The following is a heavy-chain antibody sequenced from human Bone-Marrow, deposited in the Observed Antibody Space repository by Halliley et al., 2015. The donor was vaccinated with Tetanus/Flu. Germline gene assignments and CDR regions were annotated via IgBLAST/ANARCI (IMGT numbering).Heavy chain of an antibody. D-gene: IGHD3-22*01. Sequence: TFYYTGGPFYNPPLKGRVPISLDTSRNQLSLKLSSVTAADTAVYYCVRGRDGHYYDPSGLDFWGQGTLVTVSS. V-gene: IGHV4-39*01. CDR3: VRGRDGHYYDPSGLDF. CDR2: FYYTGGP. J-gene: IGHJ4*02.